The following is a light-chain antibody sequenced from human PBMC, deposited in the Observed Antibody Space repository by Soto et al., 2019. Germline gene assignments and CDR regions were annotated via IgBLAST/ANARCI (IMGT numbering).Light chain of an antibody. CDR2: EVS. V-gene: IGLV2-14*01. J-gene: IGLJ2*01. CDR3: SSFASNRDVV. CDR1: SSDVGGYNY. Sequence: QSALTQPASVSGSPGQSITISCTGTSSDVGGYNYVSWYQQHPGKAPILMIYEVSNRPSGVSNRFSGSKSGNTASLPISGLQAEDEAVYLCSSFASNRDVVFGGGTKLTAL.